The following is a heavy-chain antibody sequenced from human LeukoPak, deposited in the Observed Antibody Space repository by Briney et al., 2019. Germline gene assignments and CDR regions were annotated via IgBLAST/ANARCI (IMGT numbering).Heavy chain of an antibody. J-gene: IGHJ4*02. Sequence: PGGSLRLSCAASGFTFSSYAMSWVRQAPGKGLEWVSAISGSGGSTYYADSVKGRFTISRDNSKNTLYLQMNSLRAEDTAVYYCARVQYYYDSSGYYVFDYWGQGTLVTVSS. D-gene: IGHD3-22*01. V-gene: IGHV3-23*01. CDR2: ISGSGGST. CDR1: GFTFSSYA. CDR3: ARVQYYYDSSGYYVFDY.